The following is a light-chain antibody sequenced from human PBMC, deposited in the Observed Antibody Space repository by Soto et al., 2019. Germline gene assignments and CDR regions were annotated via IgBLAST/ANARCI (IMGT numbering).Light chain of an antibody. CDR1: SSDIGDYNY. CDR3: SSYTGGSTVV. J-gene: IGLJ2*01. Sequence: QSALTQPASVSGSPGQSIAISCTGTSSDIGDYNYVSWYQQHPGKAPKLMIFDVSNRPSGVSNCFSGSMSGNTASLTISGLQPEDEADYHCSSYTGGSTVVFGGGTKLTVL. CDR2: DVS. V-gene: IGLV2-14*01.